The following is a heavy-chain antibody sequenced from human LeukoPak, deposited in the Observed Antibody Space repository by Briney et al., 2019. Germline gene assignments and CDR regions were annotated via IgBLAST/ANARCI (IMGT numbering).Heavy chain of an antibody. CDR2: ISRSSRYI. CDR1: GFTFNNYS. J-gene: IGHJ5*02. Sequence: PGGSLRLSCAASGFTFNNYSMNWVRQAPGKGLEWVASISRSSRYIYYADSMKGRFTISRDNSKNTLYLQMNSLRAEDTAVYYCARDKVAGTLSNWFDPWGQGTLVTVSS. CDR3: ARDKVAGTLSNWFDP. D-gene: IGHD6-19*01. V-gene: IGHV3-21*01.